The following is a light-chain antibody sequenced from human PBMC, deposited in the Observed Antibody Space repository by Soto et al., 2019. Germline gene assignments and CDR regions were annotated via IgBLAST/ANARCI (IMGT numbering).Light chain of an antibody. CDR1: QSISSY. CDR2: AAS. J-gene: IGKJ4*01. V-gene: IGKV1-39*01. CDR3: QQSYSIPLT. Sequence: EIQMTQSPSSLSASVGDRVTITCRASQSISSYLNWYQQKPGKAPKLLMYAASSLQSGVPSRFSVSGSGTDFNLTISSLQPEDFATYYCQQSYSIPLTFGGGTKVEIK.